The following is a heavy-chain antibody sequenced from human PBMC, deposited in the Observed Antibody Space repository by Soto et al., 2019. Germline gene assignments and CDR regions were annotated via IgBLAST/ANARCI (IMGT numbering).Heavy chain of an antibody. Sequence: QVQLVESGGGVVQPGRSLRLSCAASGFTFSSYGMHWVRQAPGKGLEWVAVISYDGSNKYYADSVKGRFTISRDNSKNTLYLQMNSLRAEDTAVYYCAKDGIRHGSGYYYGMDVWGQGTTVTVSS. D-gene: IGHD3-10*01. CDR3: AKDGIRHGSGYYYGMDV. CDR1: GFTFSSYG. J-gene: IGHJ6*02. CDR2: ISYDGSNK. V-gene: IGHV3-30*18.